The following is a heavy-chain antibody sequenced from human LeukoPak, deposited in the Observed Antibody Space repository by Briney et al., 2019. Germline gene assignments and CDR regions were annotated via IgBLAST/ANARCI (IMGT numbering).Heavy chain of an antibody. J-gene: IGHJ2*01. CDR2: INHSGST. D-gene: IGHD7-27*01. CDR1: GGSFSGYY. CDR3: ARHLLPGPYYWYFDL. V-gene: IGHV4-34*01. Sequence: SETLSLTCAVYGGSFSGYYWSWVRQPPGKGLEWIGEINHSGSTNYNPSLKSRVTISVDTSKNQFSLKLSSVTAADTAVYYCARHLLPGPYYWYFDLWGRGTLVTVSS.